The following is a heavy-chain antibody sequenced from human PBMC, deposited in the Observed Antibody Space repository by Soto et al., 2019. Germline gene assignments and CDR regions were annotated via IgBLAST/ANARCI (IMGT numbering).Heavy chain of an antibody. CDR3: AREGGGSGSYNVWFDP. J-gene: IGHJ5*02. Sequence: SETLSLTCTVSGGSVSSGDYYWSWIRQPPGKGLEWIGYIYYSGSTYYNPSLKSRVTISVDTSKNQFSLKLSSVTAADTAVYYCAREGGGSGSYNVWFDPWGQGTLVTVSS. D-gene: IGHD3-10*01. V-gene: IGHV4-30-4*01. CDR2: IYYSGST. CDR1: GGSVSSGDYY.